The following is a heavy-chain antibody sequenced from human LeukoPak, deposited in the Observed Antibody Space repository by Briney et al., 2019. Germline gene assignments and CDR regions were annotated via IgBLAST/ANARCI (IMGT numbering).Heavy chain of an antibody. CDR2: ISGSGGST. Sequence: PGGSLRLSCAASGFTFSSYAMSWVRQAPGKGLEWVSAISGSGGSTYYADSVKGRFTISRDNSKNTLYLQMNSLRAEDTAVYYCAKDHLPPWVWGSYRYTDREAFDYWGQGTLVTVSS. J-gene: IGHJ4*02. CDR1: GFTFSSYA. D-gene: IGHD3-16*02. V-gene: IGHV3-23*01. CDR3: AKDHLPPWVWGSYRYTDREAFDY.